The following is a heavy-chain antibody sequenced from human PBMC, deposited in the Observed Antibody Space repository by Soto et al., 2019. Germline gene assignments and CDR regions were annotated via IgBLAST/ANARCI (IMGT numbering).Heavy chain of an antibody. J-gene: IGHJ6*02. CDR3: ARYGSGSYVPFYYYYGMDV. Sequence: GGSLRLSCAASGFTVSSNYMSWVRQAPGKGLEWVSVIYSGGSTYNADSVKGRFTISRDNSKNTLYLQMNSLRAEDTAVYYCARYGSGSYVPFYYYYGMDVWGQGTTVTVSS. V-gene: IGHV3-53*01. D-gene: IGHD3-10*01. CDR1: GFTVSSNY. CDR2: IYSGGST.